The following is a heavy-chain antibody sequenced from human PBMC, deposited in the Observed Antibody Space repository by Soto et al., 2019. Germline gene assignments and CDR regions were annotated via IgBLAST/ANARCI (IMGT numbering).Heavy chain of an antibody. D-gene: IGHD2-2*01. CDR3: TTVGYCSSTSCYYYYYYGMDV. CDR2: IKSKTDGGTT. Sequence: GGSLRLSCAASGFTFSNAWMNWVRQAPGKGLEWVGRIKSKTDGGTTDYAAPVKGRFTISRDDSKNTLYLQMNSLKTEDTAVYYCTTVGYCSSTSCYYYYYYGMDVWGQGTTVTVSS. CDR1: GFTFSNAW. J-gene: IGHJ6*02. V-gene: IGHV3-15*07.